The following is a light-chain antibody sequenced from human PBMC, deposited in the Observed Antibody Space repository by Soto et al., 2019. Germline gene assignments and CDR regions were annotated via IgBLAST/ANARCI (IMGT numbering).Light chain of an antibody. Sequence: IQLTQSPSSLSASVGDRVTITCRASQSISSNLAWYQQKPGNVPKLLIYAASTLQSGVPSRFSGSGSGTDFTLTISSLQPEDYANYYCQQLHSYPLTFGGGTRVEIK. CDR1: QSISSN. CDR2: AAS. V-gene: IGKV1-9*01. J-gene: IGKJ4*01. CDR3: QQLHSYPLT.